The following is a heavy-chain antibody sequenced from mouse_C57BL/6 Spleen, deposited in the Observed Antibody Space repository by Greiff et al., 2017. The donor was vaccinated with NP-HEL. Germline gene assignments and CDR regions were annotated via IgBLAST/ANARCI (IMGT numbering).Heavy chain of an antibody. CDR3: ARTTVVAHWYFDV. J-gene: IGHJ1*03. D-gene: IGHD1-1*01. V-gene: IGHV1-63*01. Sequence: QVQLQQSGAELVRPGTSVKMSCKASGYTFTNYWIGWAKQRPGHGLEWIGDIYPGGGYTNYNEKFKGKATLTADKSSSTAYMQFSSLTSEDSAIYYCARTTVVAHWYFDVWGTGTTVTVSS. CDR1: GYTFTNYW. CDR2: IYPGGGYT.